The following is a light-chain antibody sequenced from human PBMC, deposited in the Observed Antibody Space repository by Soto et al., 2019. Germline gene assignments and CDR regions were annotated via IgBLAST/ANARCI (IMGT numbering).Light chain of an antibody. CDR3: QQRSSWPLT. CDR1: QSVSSY. J-gene: IGKJ4*01. CDR2: DTS. Sequence: EIVLTQSPATLALSPWERATLSCRASQSVSSYLAWYQQKPGQAPRLLIYDTSNRATGIPARFSGSGSGTDFTLTISSLEPEDFAVYYCQQRSSWPLTFGGGTKVEI. V-gene: IGKV3-11*01.